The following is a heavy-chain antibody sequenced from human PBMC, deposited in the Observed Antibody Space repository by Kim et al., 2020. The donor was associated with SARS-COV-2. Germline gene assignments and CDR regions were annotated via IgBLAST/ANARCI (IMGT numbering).Heavy chain of an antibody. V-gene: IGHV1-8*01. Sequence: ASVKVSCKASGYTFTSYDINWVRQATGQGLEWMGWMNPNSGNTGYAQKFQGRVTMTRNTSISTAYMELSSLRSEDTAVYYCARDRSNWGDYLNYYYYGMDVWGQGTTVTVSS. D-gene: IGHD7-27*01. J-gene: IGHJ6*02. CDR3: ARDRSNWGDYLNYYYYGMDV. CDR1: GYTFTSYD. CDR2: MNPNSGNT.